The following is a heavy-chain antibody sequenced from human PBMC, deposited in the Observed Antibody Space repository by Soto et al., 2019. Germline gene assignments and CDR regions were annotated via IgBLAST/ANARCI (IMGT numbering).Heavy chain of an antibody. CDR1: GFSFVNYT. CDR3: ARDSGYGSGSSVNHYLDY. D-gene: IGHD3-10*01. J-gene: IGHJ4*01. V-gene: IGHV3-48*04. Sequence: GGSLRLSCAASGFSFVNYTMNWVRQAPGKGLEWVYTDSVKGRFTMSRDNAKNSLYLQMDSLRFDDTAVYYCARDSGYGSGSSVNHYLDYWGHGTQVTVSS.